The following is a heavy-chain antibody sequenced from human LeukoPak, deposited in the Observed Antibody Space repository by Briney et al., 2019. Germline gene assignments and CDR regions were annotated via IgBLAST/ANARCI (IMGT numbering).Heavy chain of an antibody. CDR2: IYYSGST. CDR1: GGSISSSSYY. V-gene: IGHV4-39*07. D-gene: IGHD1-14*01. CDR3: ARGFLRRRYFQH. Sequence: SETLSLTCTVSGGSISSSSYYWGWIRQPPGKGLEWIGSIYYSGSTYYNPSLKSRVTISVDTSKNQFSLKLSSVTAADTAVYYCARGFLRRRYFQHWGQGTLVTVSS. J-gene: IGHJ1*01.